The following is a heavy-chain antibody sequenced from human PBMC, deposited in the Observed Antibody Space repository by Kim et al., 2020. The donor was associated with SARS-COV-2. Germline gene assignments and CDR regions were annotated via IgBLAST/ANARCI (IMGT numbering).Heavy chain of an antibody. Sequence: GGSLRLSCAASGFTFSSYAMHWVRQAPGKGLEWVAVISYDGSNKYYADSVKGRFTISRDNSKNTLYLQMNSLRAEDTAVYYCAREFGRAFDIWGQGTMVTVSS. CDR3: AREFGRAFDI. CDR2: ISYDGSNK. J-gene: IGHJ3*02. V-gene: IGHV3-30-3*01. CDR1: GFTFSSYA. D-gene: IGHD3-10*01.